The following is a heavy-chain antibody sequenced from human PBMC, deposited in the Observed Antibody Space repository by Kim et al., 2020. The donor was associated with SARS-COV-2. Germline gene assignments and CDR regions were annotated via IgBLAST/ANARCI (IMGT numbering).Heavy chain of an antibody. Sequence: ADSVKGRFTISRDNSKNTLYLQMNSLRAEDTAVYYCARTYSGSYSSFFDYWGQGTLVTVSS. D-gene: IGHD1-26*01. V-gene: IGHV3-30*01. J-gene: IGHJ4*02. CDR3: ARTYSGSYSSFFDY.